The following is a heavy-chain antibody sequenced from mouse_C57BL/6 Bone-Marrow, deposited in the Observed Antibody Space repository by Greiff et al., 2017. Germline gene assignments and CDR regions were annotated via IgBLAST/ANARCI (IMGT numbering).Heavy chain of an antibody. Sequence: QVQLQQSGPELVKPGASVKISCKASGYTFTDYYINWVKQRPGQGLEWIGWIFPGSGSTYYNEKFKGKATLTGDKSYSTAYMLISSLTSEDSAVYFCAMDYGISYYRFAYWGQGTLVTVSA. CDR2: IFPGSGST. V-gene: IGHV1-75*01. CDR1: GYTFTDYY. CDR3: AMDYGISYYRFAY. J-gene: IGHJ3*01. D-gene: IGHD1-1*01.